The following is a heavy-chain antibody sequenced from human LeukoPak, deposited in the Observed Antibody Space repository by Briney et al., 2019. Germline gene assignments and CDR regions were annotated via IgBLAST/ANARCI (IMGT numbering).Heavy chain of an antibody. J-gene: IGHJ6*03. Sequence: GGSLRLSCTASGFTFGDYAMSWFRQAPGKGLECVGFIRSKAYGGTTEYAASVKGRFTISRDDSKSIAYLQMNSLKTEDTAVYYCTRGRAAAGNDYLAYYYMDVWGKGTTVTVSS. CDR1: GFTFGDYA. CDR2: IRSKAYGGTT. D-gene: IGHD6-13*01. CDR3: TRGRAAAGNDYLAYYYMDV. V-gene: IGHV3-49*03.